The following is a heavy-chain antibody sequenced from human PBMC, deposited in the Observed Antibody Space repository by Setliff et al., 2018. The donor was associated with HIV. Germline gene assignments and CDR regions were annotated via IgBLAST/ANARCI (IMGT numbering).Heavy chain of an antibody. Sequence: GASVKVSCKASGNTFSSYGITWVRQAPGQGLEWMGMVYPSDGSTSYAQKFQGRVTMTRDTSTSTIYMELNSLTSEDTAVYYCARDNTAFDIWGQGTMVTVSS. V-gene: IGHV1-46*01. CDR2: VYPSDGST. CDR1: GNTFSSYG. CDR3: ARDNTAFDI. D-gene: IGHD2-2*02. J-gene: IGHJ3*02.